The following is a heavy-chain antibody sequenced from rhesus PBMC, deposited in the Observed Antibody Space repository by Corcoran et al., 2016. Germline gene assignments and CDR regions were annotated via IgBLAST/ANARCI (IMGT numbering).Heavy chain of an antibody. CDR3: AKRDSSGWSFFDY. CDR1: GYSFTSSW. V-gene: IGHV5S1*01. Sequence: EVQLVQSGAEVKRPGESLRISCKTSGYSFTSSWISWVRQMPEKGLEWMGIIYPGDSDTRYSPSFQGQVTISADKSISTTYLQWSSLKASDTTTYYCAKRDSSGWSFFDYWGQGVLVTVSS. D-gene: IGHD6S26*01. J-gene: IGHJ4*01. CDR2: IYPGDSDT.